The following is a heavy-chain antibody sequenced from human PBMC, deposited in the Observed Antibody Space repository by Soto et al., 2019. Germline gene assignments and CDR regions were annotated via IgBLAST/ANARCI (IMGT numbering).Heavy chain of an antibody. CDR2: MYLGGSA. CDR1: GDSVTSDY. J-gene: IGHJ6*02. Sequence: QVQLQESGPGLVKPSETLSLTCTVSGDSVTSDYWSWIRQPPGKRLEYIGFMYLGGSANYNPSLESRVTMSPDKSKNQLSLRLTSVTAADTAVYYCTRGKWFPRGYGMDVWGRGTTVTVS. V-gene: IGHV4-59*02. CDR3: TRGKWFPRGYGMDV. D-gene: IGHD3-22*01.